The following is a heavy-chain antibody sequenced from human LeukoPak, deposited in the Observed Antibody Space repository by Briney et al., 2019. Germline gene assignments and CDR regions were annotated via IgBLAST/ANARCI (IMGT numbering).Heavy chain of an antibody. D-gene: IGHD3-16*01. V-gene: IGHV3-7*01. Sequence: GGSLRLSCAASGFTFSNYWMSWVRQAPGKGLEWVANINQDGSEKYYVDSVKDRFTISRDNAKNSLYLQMNSLRAEDTAVYYCARAVWGYFDYWGQGTLVTVSS. CDR3: ARAVWGYFDY. CDR1: GFTFSNYW. J-gene: IGHJ4*02. CDR2: INQDGSEK.